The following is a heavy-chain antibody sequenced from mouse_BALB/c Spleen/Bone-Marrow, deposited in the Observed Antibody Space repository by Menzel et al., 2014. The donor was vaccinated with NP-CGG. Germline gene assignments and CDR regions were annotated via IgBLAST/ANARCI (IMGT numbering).Heavy chain of an antibody. Sequence: VKLQESGSVLVRPGASVKLSCKASGYTFTSSWMHWAKQRPGQGLEWIGEIHPNSGNTNYNEKFKGKATLTVDTSSSTAYVDLSSLTSEDSAVYYCVRSGFDYWGQGTTLTVSS. CDR3: VRSGFDY. CDR1: GYTFTSSW. J-gene: IGHJ2*01. V-gene: IGHV1S130*01. D-gene: IGHD4-1*01. CDR2: IHPNSGNT.